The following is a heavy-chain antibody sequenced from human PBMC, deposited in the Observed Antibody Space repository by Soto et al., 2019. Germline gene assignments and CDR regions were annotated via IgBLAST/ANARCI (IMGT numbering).Heavy chain of an antibody. Sequence: QFQLVQSGAEVKEPQSSVKVSCKSSGGSFDSYAVAWVRQAPGQGLEWLGGFIPVFNTSKYAHQFQARVTFTADDSTGTAYMSLTNLKSEDTAVYFCATRIADSPLVPLHYFYAMDALGQGITVIVS. D-gene: IGHD2-21*01. CDR2: FIPVFNTS. J-gene: IGHJ6*02. CDR1: GGSFDSYA. CDR3: ATRIADSPLVPLHYFYAMDA. V-gene: IGHV1-69*01.